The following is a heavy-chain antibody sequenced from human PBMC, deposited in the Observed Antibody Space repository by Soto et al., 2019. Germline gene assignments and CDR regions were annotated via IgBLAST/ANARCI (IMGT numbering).Heavy chain of an antibody. D-gene: IGHD3-3*01. Sequence: SETLSLTCAVYGGSFSGYYWSWIRQPPGKGLEWIGEINHSGSTNYNPSLKSRVTISVDTSKNQFSLKLSSVTAADTAVYYCAREARDSTIFRVVSGGDYYYYYMDVWGKGTTVTVSS. CDR3: AREARDSTIFRVVSGGDYYYYYMDV. CDR1: GGSFSGYY. J-gene: IGHJ6*03. V-gene: IGHV4-34*01. CDR2: INHSGST.